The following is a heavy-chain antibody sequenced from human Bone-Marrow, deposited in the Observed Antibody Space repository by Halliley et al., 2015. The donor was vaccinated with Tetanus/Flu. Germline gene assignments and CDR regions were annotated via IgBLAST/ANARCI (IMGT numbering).Heavy chain of an antibody. V-gene: IGHV3-9*01. D-gene: IGHD3-10*01. CDR2: ISWNSASV. J-gene: IGHJ4*02. CDR3: ARDFQPHYGSGTHFLR. CDR1: GFTFDEYA. Sequence: SLRLSCVASGFTFDEYAMHWVRQAPGKGLEWVSGISWNSASVDYADSVKGRFTLSRDNAKNSLYLQMNSLSAEDTALYFCARDFQPHYGSGTHFLRWGQGALVTVSS.